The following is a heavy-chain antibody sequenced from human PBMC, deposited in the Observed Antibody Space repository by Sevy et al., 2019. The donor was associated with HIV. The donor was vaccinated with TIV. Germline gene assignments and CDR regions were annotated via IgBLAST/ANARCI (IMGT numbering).Heavy chain of an antibody. D-gene: IGHD2-15*01. CDR1: GYTFSTYG. V-gene: IGHV1-18*01. Sequence: ASVKDSCEASGYTFSTYGINWVRQAPGQGLEWMGWINTFTGDTNYLQKLQDRVTMTKDTSTTTVYMELRSLRSDDTAVYYCARGYCSGGRCYPGGYWGQGTLVTVSS. CDR3: ARGYCSGGRCYPGGY. CDR2: INTFTGDT. J-gene: IGHJ4*02.